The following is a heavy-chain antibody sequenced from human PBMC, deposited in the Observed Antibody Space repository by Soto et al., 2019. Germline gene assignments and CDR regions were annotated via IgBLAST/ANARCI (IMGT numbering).Heavy chain of an antibody. J-gene: IGHJ4*02. V-gene: IGHV3-23*01. CDR2: ISGSGGST. D-gene: IGHD3-10*01. Sequence: GSLRLSCAASGFTFSSYGMHWVRQAPGKGLEWVAVISGSGGSTYYADSVKGRFTISRDNSKNTLYLQMNSLRAEDTAVYYCAKRASGSYFDYWGQGTLVTVSS. CDR3: AKRASGSYFDY. CDR1: GFTFSSYG.